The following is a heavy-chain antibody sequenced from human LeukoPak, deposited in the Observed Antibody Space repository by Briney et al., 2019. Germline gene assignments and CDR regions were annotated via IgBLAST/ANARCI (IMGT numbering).Heavy chain of an antibody. J-gene: IGHJ6*02. CDR1: GFTFSSYW. CDR3: TRDLMDYDVSTGLHHYYMDV. D-gene: IGHD3-9*01. Sequence: GGSLRLSCVASGFTFSSYWMHWVRQDPRKGLVWVSLINGDGRNINYADSVRGRLTISRDNAKNTLYLQMNTLRVEDTAVYYCTRDLMDYDVSTGLHHYYMDVWGQGTTVTVSS. CDR2: INGDGRNI. V-gene: IGHV3-74*01.